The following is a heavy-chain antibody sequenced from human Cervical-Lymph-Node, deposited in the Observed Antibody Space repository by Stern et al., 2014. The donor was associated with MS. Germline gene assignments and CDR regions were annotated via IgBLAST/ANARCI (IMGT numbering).Heavy chain of an antibody. CDR3: ARGTEQWLVLGYFDH. D-gene: IGHD6-19*01. Sequence: QVQLVQSGAEVRKPGASVKVSCKASGYSFTRYAVHWVRQAPGQGLEWMGWINAGNGDARYSEKFQDRVSLTKDTSASTVYMELKSLTSDDTTVYYCARGTEQWLVLGYFDHWGQGTLITVSS. CDR1: GYSFTRYA. V-gene: IGHV1-3*01. CDR2: INAGNGDA. J-gene: IGHJ4*02.